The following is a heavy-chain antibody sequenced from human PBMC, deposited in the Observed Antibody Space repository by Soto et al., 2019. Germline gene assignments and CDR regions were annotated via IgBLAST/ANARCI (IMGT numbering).Heavy chain of an antibody. V-gene: IGHV3-23*01. CDR3: AKGKGTGVTRVGAFDV. D-gene: IGHD2-8*02. J-gene: IGHJ3*01. Sequence: EVQLLESGGGLVQPGGSLRLSCAASGFTFSKYAMSWVRQAPGKGLDWVSGISDSGVTTYSADSVKGRFTISRDNSKNTLYLQMNSLRAEDTAVDYCAKGKGTGVTRVGAFDVWGQGTMVTVSS. CDR2: ISDSGVTT. CDR1: GFTFSKYA.